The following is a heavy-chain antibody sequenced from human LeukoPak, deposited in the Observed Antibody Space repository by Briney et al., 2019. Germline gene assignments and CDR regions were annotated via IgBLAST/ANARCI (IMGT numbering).Heavy chain of an antibody. CDR2: VDHTGST. Sequence: ASETLSLTCTVSGGSISSYYWSWIRQPPGKGLEWIGYVDHTGSTNFNPSLNGRVSISRDTTKNLFSLRLRSVTAADTAVYFCARGRVSSSTWYSTYYYYFYMDVWGKGTTVTVSS. D-gene: IGHD1-1*01. CDR1: GGSISSYY. CDR3: ARGRVSSSTWYSTYYYYFYMDV. V-gene: IGHV4-59*01. J-gene: IGHJ6*03.